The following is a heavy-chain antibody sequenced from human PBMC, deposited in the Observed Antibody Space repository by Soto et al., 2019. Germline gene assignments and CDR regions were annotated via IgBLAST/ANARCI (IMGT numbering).Heavy chain of an antibody. D-gene: IGHD3-3*01. CDR1: GFTFSSCA. V-gene: IGHV3-30-3*01. J-gene: IGHJ4*02. CDR3: ARDKRDLRFLEWSYYFDY. Sequence: QVQLVESGGGVVQPGRSLRLSCAASGFTFSSCAMHWVRQAPGKGLEWVAVISYDGSNKYYADSVKSRFTVSRDNSKNTLYLQVNSLRAEDTAKYYCARDKRDLRFLEWSYYFDYWGQGTLVTVSS. CDR2: ISYDGSNK.